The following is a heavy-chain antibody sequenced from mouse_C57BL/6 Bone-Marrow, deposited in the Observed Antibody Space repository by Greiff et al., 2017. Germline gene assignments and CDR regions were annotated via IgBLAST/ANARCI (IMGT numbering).Heavy chain of an antibody. Sequence: QVQLQQPGAELVKPGASVKLSCKASGYTFTSYWMQWVKQRPGQGLEWIGEIDPSDSYTNYNQKFKGKATLTVDTSSSTAYMQLSSLTSEDSAVYYCAREGYYGSSWFAYWGQGPLVTVSA. V-gene: IGHV1-50*01. J-gene: IGHJ3*01. D-gene: IGHD1-1*01. CDR2: IDPSDSYT. CDR3: AREGYYGSSWFAY. CDR1: GYTFTSYW.